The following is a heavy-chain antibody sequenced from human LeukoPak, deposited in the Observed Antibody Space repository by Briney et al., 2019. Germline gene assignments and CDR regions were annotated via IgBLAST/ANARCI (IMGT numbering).Heavy chain of an antibody. CDR1: GYTFTGYY. Sequence: ASVKVSCKASGYTFTGYYMHWVRQAPGQGPEWMGVISPSGGSTTYAQKFQGRVTLTRDMSTSTVYMELSSLRSEDTAVYYCARDVISGYSYGLDYWGQGTLVTVSS. V-gene: IGHV1-46*01. D-gene: IGHD5-18*01. J-gene: IGHJ4*02. CDR2: ISPSGGST. CDR3: ARDVISGYSYGLDY.